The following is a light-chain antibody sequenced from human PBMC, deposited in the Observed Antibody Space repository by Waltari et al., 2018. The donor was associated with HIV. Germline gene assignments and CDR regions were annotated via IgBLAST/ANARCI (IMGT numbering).Light chain of an antibody. CDR1: SREVGGYDI. Sequence: QSALTQPASVSGSPGQSITLSGIGTSREVGGYDIVPWYQQHPGKAPKVIIYEVSKRPSGVSNRFSGSKSGNTAPLTISGLQAEDEADYYCCSYTTTSASVFGGGTKLTVL. CDR2: EVS. J-gene: IGLJ3*02. CDR3: CSYTTTSASV. V-gene: IGLV2-23*02.